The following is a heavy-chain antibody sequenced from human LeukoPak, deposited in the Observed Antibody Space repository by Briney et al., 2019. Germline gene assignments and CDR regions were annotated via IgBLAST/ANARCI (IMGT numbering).Heavy chain of an antibody. CDR3: ARGEYNWNQYNWFDP. J-gene: IGHJ5*02. CDR1: GYTFTDYY. CDR2: INPHSGGT. Sequence: RASVKVSCKASGYTFTDYYIHWVRQAPGQGLEWMGWINPHSGGTNYAQKFQGRVTTTRDTSISTAYMELSRLRSDDTAVYYCARGEYNWNQYNWFDPWGQGTLVTVSS. V-gene: IGHV1-2*02. D-gene: IGHD1-20*01.